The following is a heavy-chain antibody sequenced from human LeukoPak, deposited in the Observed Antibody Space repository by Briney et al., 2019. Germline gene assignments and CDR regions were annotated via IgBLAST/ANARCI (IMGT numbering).Heavy chain of an antibody. CDR3: ARDLGRNGYYTIDAFDI. Sequence: GGSLRLSCAASGFTFNTYSMNWVRQAPGKGLEWVSSISSSSSYIYYADSVKGRFTISRDNAKNSLYLQMNSLRAEDTAVYYCARDLGRNGYYTIDAFDIWGQGTMVTVSS. CDR2: ISSSSSYI. D-gene: IGHD3-22*01. V-gene: IGHV3-21*01. J-gene: IGHJ3*02. CDR1: GFTFNTYS.